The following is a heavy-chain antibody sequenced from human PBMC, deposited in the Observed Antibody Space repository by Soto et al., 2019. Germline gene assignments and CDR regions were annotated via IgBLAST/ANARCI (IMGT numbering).Heavy chain of an antibody. V-gene: IGHV3-7*03. D-gene: IGHD3-3*01. CDR2: IRQDGSEK. J-gene: IGHJ4*02. CDR3: ARDQETYYDFWSGYPPLEY. Sequence: EVQLVESGGGLVQPGGSLRLSCEASGFTFDNYYMSWVRQAPGKGLEWVANIRQDGSEKYYVDSVKGRFTIARDNAKNSLSLEMNSLRAEDTAVYYCARDQETYYDFWSGYPPLEYWSQGTLVTVSS. CDR1: GFTFDNYY.